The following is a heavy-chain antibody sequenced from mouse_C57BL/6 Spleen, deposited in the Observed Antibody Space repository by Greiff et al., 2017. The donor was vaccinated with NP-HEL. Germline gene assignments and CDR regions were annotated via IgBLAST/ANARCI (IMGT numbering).Heavy chain of an antibody. CDR2: IDPSDSYT. CDR3: ARLDYGSSYDY. CDR1: GYTFTSHW. Sequence: QVQLQQPGAELVMPGASVKLSCKASGYTFTSHWMHWVKQRPGQGLEWIGEIDPSDSYTNYNQKFKGKSTLTVDKSSSTAYMQLSSLTSEDSAVYYCARLDYGSSYDYWGQGTTLTVSS. D-gene: IGHD1-1*01. V-gene: IGHV1-69*01. J-gene: IGHJ2*01.